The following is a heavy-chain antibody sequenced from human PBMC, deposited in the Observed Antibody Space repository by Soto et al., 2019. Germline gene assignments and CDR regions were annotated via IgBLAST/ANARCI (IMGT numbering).Heavy chain of an antibody. V-gene: IGHV3-48*02. CDR2: ITSSGTTV. J-gene: IGHJ4*02. CDR1: GFTFSSYS. D-gene: IGHD6-13*01. Sequence: EVPLVESGGGLVQPGGSLRLSCAASGFTFSSYSLNWVRQAPGKGLEWVSYITSSGTTVYYADSVRGRFTISRDNAKNSLYLQMNSLRDDDTAVYYCARGSSTWAYYFDFWCQGTLVTVSS. CDR3: ARGSSTWAYYFDF.